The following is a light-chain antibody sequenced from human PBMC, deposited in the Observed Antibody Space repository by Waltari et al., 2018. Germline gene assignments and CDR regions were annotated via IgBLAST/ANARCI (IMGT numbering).Light chain of an antibody. CDR1: QFVSSY. CDR3: QQSYTSPPT. V-gene: IGKV1-39*01. CDR2: ATA. Sequence: DIQMTQSPSSLSASIGDRLPISCRASQFVSSYLNWFQQKPGKAPKLLIYATASLQSGVPSRFSGAGAGTDFTLTISSLQPDDFATYYCQQSYTSPPTFGQGTNVEIK. J-gene: IGKJ1*01.